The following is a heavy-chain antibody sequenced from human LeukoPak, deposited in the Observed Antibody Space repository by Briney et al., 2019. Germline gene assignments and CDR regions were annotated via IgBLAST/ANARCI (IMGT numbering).Heavy chain of an antibody. D-gene: IGHD5-24*01. V-gene: IGHV4-34*01. CDR2: IKESEKT. Sequence: PSETLSLTRAVYGGSLSGYYWSWIRQPPGKGLEWIGEIKESEKTNYNPSPKSRVTISIDTSKNQFSLKLSSVTAADTAVYYCAREGLRNVHNPLGYWGQGTLVTVSS. J-gene: IGHJ4*02. CDR1: GGSLSGYY. CDR3: AREGLRNVHNPLGY.